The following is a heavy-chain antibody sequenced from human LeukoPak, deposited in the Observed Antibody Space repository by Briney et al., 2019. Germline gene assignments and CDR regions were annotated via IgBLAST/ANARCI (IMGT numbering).Heavy chain of an antibody. D-gene: IGHD2-2*01. Sequence: ASVKVSCKASGYTFTSYEINWVRQATGQGLEWMGWMNPNSGNTGYAQKFQGRVTMTRNTSISTAYMELSSLRAEDTAVYYCAKDGYCTSTSCYIDAFDIWGQGTVVTVSS. V-gene: IGHV1-8*01. J-gene: IGHJ3*02. CDR1: GYTFTSYE. CDR3: AKDGYCTSTSCYIDAFDI. CDR2: MNPNSGNT.